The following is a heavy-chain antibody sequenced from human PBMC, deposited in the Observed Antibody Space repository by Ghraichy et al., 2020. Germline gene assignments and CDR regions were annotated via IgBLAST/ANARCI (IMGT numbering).Heavy chain of an antibody. CDR1: GFTFSSYW. CDR3: ARGGGSYGEGYFDY. Sequence: GGSLRLSCAASGFTFSSYWMSWVRQAPGKGLEWVANIKQDGSEKYYVDSVKGRFTISRDNAKNSLYLQMNSLRAKDTAVYYCARGGGSYGEGYFDYWGQGTLVTVSS. D-gene: IGHD1-26*01. CDR2: IKQDGSEK. V-gene: IGHV3-7*03. J-gene: IGHJ4*02.